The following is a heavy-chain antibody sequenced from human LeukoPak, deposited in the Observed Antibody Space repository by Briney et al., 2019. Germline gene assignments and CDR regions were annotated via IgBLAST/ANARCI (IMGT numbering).Heavy chain of an antibody. V-gene: IGHV5-51*01. J-gene: IGHJ4*02. CDR1: GYSFTSYW. Sequence: GESLKISCKGSGYSFTSYWIGWVRQMPGKGLEWMGIIYPGDSDTRYSPSFQGQVSISADKSISTAYLQWSSLKASDTAMYYCARRSSQYCTDGVRYGLSHFDYWGQGTLVTVSS. CDR2: IYPGDSDT. D-gene: IGHD2-8*01. CDR3: ARRSSQYCTDGVRYGLSHFDY.